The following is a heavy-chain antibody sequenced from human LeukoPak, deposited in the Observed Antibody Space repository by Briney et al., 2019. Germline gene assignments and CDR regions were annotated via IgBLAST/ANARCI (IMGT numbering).Heavy chain of an antibody. J-gene: IGHJ3*02. V-gene: IGHV3-30-3*01. CDR3: ARVMKAFDI. CDR2: ISYDGSNK. D-gene: IGHD3-16*01. CDR1: GFTFSSYA. Sequence: PGRSLRLSCAASGFTFSSYAMHWVRQAPGKGLEWVAVISYDGSNKYYADSVKGRFTISRDNSKNTLYLQMNSLRAEDTAVYYCARVMKAFDIWGQGTMVTVSS.